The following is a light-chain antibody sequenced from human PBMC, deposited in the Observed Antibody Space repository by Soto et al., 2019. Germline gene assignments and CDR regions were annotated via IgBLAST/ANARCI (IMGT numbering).Light chain of an antibody. CDR1: SSNIGAGYA. CDR3: QSYESASEV. V-gene: IGLV1-40*01. Sequence: QSVLTQPPSVSGAPGQTVTISCSGSSSNIGAGYAVQWYQQYPGTAPKLLIYANRNRPSGVPERFSGSKSGTSASLAISGLQVEDEADYYCQSYESASEVFGGGTKLTVL. J-gene: IGLJ2*01. CDR2: ANR.